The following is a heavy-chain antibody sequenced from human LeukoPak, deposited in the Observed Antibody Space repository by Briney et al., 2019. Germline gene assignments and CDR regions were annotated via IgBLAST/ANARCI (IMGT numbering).Heavy chain of an antibody. CDR1: GGSISSGSYY. CDR3: ARSSSGWTNAFDI. CDR2: IYYSGST. Sequence: SETLSLTCTVSGGSISSGSYYWGWIRQPPGKGLEWIGSIYYSGSTYYNPSLKSRVTISVDTSKNQFSLKLSSVTAADTAVYYCARSSSGWTNAFDIWGQGTMVTVSS. V-gene: IGHV4-39*07. D-gene: IGHD6-19*01. J-gene: IGHJ3*02.